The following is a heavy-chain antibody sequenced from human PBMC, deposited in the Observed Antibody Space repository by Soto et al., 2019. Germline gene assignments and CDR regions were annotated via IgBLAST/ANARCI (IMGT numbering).Heavy chain of an antibody. Sequence: QVQVVESGGGVVQAGRSLRLSCEVSGFTFSRYGMHWVRQAPGKGLEWVAFMWDDGSNKIYGDSVKGRFTVSRDDLKNTVALHKKGLRPEDKAVYYFARDMDCVDIVSTIVHDNSFSGMDVCGQGTTVTVSS. J-gene: IGHJ6*02. CDR2: MWDDGSNK. CDR1: GFTFSRYG. D-gene: IGHD5-12*01. V-gene: IGHV3-33*01. CDR3: ARDMDCVDIVSTIVHDNSFSGMDV.